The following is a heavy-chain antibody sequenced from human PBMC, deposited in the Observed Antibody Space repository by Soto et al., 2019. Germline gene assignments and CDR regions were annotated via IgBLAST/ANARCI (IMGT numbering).Heavy chain of an antibody. Sequence: PSETLSLTCTVSGGSISSNNYYWCWIRHPPGKGLEWIGTIYYSGSTYYNPSLKSRVTISVDTSKNQFSLKLSSVTAADSAVYYCARRGSGSYSDYWGQGTLVTVST. CDR2: IYYSGST. V-gene: IGHV4-39*01. CDR1: GGSISSNNYY. CDR3: ARRGSGSYSDY. J-gene: IGHJ4*02. D-gene: IGHD3-10*01.